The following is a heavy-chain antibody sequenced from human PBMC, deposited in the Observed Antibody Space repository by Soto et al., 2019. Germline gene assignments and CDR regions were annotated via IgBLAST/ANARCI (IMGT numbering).Heavy chain of an antibody. J-gene: IGHJ4*02. CDR2: ITSSSSYI. D-gene: IGHD3-22*01. V-gene: IGHV3-21*01. CDR1: GFTSSSYS. CDR3: ARVTDYGSSGHYRDY. Sequence: GGSLRLSCAASGFTSSSYSMNWVRQAPGKGLEWVSSITSSSSYIYSADSVKGRFTISRDNAKNSLYLQMNSLRAEDTAVYYCARVTDYGSSGHYRDYWGQGTLVTVSS.